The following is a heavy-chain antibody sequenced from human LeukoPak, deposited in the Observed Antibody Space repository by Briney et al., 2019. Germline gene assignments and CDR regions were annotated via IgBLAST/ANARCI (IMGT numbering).Heavy chain of an antibody. Sequence: SETLSLTCSVSGYVISYAYYWGWVRQPPGKGLEWIGSVSHGGGTYYNPSLEGRVTISLDTSNNQFSLRLNSVTAADTAVYYCASPISNFRGSSYMDVWGKGTTVTVSS. D-gene: IGHD4-11*01. J-gene: IGHJ6*03. V-gene: IGHV4-38-2*02. CDR3: ASPISNFRGSSYMDV. CDR2: VSHGGGT. CDR1: GYVISYAYY.